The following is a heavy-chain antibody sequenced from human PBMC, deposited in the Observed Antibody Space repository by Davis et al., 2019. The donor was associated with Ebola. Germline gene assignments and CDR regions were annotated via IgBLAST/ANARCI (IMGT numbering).Heavy chain of an antibody. CDR3: ARASDSSGWYKNYYYYYYMDV. CDR1: GFTFSSYE. V-gene: IGHV3-48*03. D-gene: IGHD6-19*01. CDR2: ISSSGSTI. J-gene: IGHJ6*03. Sequence: PGGSLRLSCAASGFTFSSYEMNWVRQAPGKGLEWVSYISSSGSTIYYADSVKGRFTISRDNAKNSLYLQMNSLRAEDTAVYYCARASDSSGWYKNYYYYYYMDVWGKGTTVTVSS.